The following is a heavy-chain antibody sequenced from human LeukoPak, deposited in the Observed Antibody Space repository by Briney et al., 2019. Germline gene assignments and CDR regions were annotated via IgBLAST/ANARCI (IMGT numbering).Heavy chain of an antibody. CDR3: AELRYYYDSSGSGGYYFDY. D-gene: IGHD3-22*01. V-gene: IGHV4-39*01. J-gene: IGHJ4*02. CDR2: IYYSGST. Sequence: SETLSLTCTVSGGSISSSSYYWGWIRQPPGKGLEWIVSIYYSGSTYYNPSLNSPVTISVHTSKNQFSLKLSSVTAADTAVYYCAELRYYYDSSGSGGYYFDYWGQGTLVTVSS. CDR1: GGSISSSSYY.